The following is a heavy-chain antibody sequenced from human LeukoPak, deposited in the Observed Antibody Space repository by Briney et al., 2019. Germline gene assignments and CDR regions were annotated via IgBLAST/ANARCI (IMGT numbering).Heavy chain of an antibody. CDR3: ARDAGYRGLFDY. CDR1: GFTVSSNY. D-gene: IGHD5-12*01. CDR2: IYSGGST. V-gene: IGHV3-53*01. Sequence: GGSLRLSCAASGFTVSSNYMTWVRQAPGKGLEWVSVIYSGGSTYYADPVKGRFTISRDNSKNTVHLQMNSLRADDTAVYYCARDAGYRGLFDYWGQGTLVTVSS. J-gene: IGHJ4*02.